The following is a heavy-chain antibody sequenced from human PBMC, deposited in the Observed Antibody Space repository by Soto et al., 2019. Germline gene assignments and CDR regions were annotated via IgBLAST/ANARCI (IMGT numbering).Heavy chain of an antibody. J-gene: IGHJ4*02. V-gene: IGHV4-59*08. CDR3: ASQPYDFWSGYSDY. CDR1: GDSTSNYY. Sequence: SETLSLTCIISGDSTSNYYLSWIRQSPGKGLEWILYISYSGSTYYNPSLKSRVTISVDTSKNQFSLKLSSVTAADTAVYYCASQPYDFWSGYSDYWGQGTLVTV. D-gene: IGHD3-3*01. CDR2: ISYSGST.